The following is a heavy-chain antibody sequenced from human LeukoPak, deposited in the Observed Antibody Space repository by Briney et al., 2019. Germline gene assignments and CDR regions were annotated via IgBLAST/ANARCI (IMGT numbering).Heavy chain of an antibody. D-gene: IGHD6-19*01. V-gene: IGHV4-31*03. CDR2: IYYSGST. J-gene: IGHJ4*02. CDR1: GGSINSGGYY. CDR3: ARLTSGWYVIY. Sequence: SQTLSLTCTVSGGSINSGGYYWSWIRQHPGKGLEWIGYIYYSGSTYYNPSLKSRVTISVDTSKNQFSLKLSSVTDADTAIYYCARLTSGWYVIYWGQGTLVTVSS.